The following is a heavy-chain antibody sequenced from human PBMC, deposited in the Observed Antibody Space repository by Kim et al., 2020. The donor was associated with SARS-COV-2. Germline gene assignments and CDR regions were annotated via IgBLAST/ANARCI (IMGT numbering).Heavy chain of an antibody. CDR2: TFYRSKWDN. J-gene: IGHJ4*02. CDR3: ARDYFSSSTWYGLDY. V-gene: IGHV6-1*01. Sequence: SQTLSLTCAISGDSVSSNSATWNWIRQSPSRGLEWLGRTFYRSKWDNDYAVSVKRRILISPDTSKNQFSLHLNSVTPEDTAVYYCARDYFSSSTWYGLDYWGQGILVTVSS. D-gene: IGHD6-13*01. CDR1: GDSVSSNSAT.